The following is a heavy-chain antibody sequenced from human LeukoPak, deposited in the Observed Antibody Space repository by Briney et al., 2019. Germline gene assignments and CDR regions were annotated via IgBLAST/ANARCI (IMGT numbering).Heavy chain of an antibody. D-gene: IGHD3-9*01. CDR3: ARGGDYDILTGYYIRAFDY. V-gene: IGHV4-59*02. CDR2: IHNSGST. Sequence: PSETLSLTCTVSGDSVSTYYWNWIRQPPGRGLEWIGRIHNSGSTIYNPSLKSRVTISVDTSKNQFSLKLSSVTAADTAVYYCARGGDYDILTGYYIRAFDYWGQGALVTVSS. CDR1: GDSVSTYY. J-gene: IGHJ4*02.